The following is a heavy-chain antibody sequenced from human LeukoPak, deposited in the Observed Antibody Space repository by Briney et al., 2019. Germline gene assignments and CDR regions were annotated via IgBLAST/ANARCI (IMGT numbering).Heavy chain of an antibody. V-gene: IGHV3-23*01. CDR3: AKSLRWSAYYFDY. Sequence: GGSLRLSCAASGFTFSSYGMSWVRQAPGKGLEWVSAISGSGGSTYYADSVKGRFTISRDNSKKTLYLQMNSLRAEDTAVYYCAKSLRWSAYYFDYWGQGTLVTVSS. CDR2: ISGSGGST. D-gene: IGHD4-23*01. J-gene: IGHJ4*02. CDR1: GFTFSSYG.